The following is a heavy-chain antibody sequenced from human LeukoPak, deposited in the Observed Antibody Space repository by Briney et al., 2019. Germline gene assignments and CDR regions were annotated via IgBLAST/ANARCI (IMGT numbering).Heavy chain of an antibody. CDR3: TTRYCSGGRCDY. CDR2: IKSKTDGGTT. D-gene: IGHD2-15*01. V-gene: IGHV3-15*01. Sequence: GGSLRLSCATSGFSFTDYPMNWVRQAPGKGLEWVGRIKSKTDGGTTDYAAPVKGRFTISRDDSKTTLYLQMNSLKTEDTAVYYCTTRYCSGGRCDYWGQGTLVTVSS. J-gene: IGHJ4*02. CDR1: GFSFTDYP.